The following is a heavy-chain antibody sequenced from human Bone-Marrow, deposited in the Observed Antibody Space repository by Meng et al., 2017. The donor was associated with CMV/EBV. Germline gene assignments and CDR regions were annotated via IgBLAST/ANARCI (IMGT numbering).Heavy chain of an antibody. J-gene: IGHJ4*02. Sequence: GESLKISCAASGFTFTRHDMHWVRQAPGKGLEWVSAISGSGGSTYYADSVKGRFTISRDNSKNTLYLQMNSLRAEDTAVYYCATGSYYKRSLDYWGQGTLVTVSS. CDR1: GFTFTRHD. CDR3: ATGSYYKRSLDY. CDR2: ISGSGGST. V-gene: IGHV3-23*01. D-gene: IGHD3-10*01.